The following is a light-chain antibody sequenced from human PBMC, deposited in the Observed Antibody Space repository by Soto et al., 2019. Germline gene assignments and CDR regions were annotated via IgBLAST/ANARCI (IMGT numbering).Light chain of an antibody. CDR2: DVT. J-gene: IGLJ3*02. Sequence: QSVLTQPPSASGSPGQSVTISCTGTSSDVGTHGYVSWYQQHAGKAPKLMIYDVTKRPSGVPDRFSGSKSANTASLTVSGLQAEDEADYYCMCYAGGKNWVFGGANKLTVL. CDR1: SSDVGTHGY. CDR3: MCYAGGKNWV. V-gene: IGLV2-8*01.